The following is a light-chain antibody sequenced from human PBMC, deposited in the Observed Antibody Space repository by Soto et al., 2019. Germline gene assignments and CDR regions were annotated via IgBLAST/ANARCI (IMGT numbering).Light chain of an antibody. CDR1: SSDVGGYNY. CDR3: SSYTSSIPDV. CDR2: EVS. Sequence: QSALTQPASVSGSPGQSITISCTGTSSDVGGYNYVSWYQQHPGKAPKLMIYEVSNRPSGVSNRVSGSKSGNTASLTISGLQAEDEADYYCSSYTSSIPDVFGTGTKLTVL. V-gene: IGLV2-14*01. J-gene: IGLJ1*01.